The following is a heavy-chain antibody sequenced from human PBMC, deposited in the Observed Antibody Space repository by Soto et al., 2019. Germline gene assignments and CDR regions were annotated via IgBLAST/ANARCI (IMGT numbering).Heavy chain of an antibody. J-gene: IGHJ5*02. CDR3: SKWDGYGDQ. CDR1: GFTFSTNS. CDR2: ISGGGDST. D-gene: IGHD5-12*01. Sequence: EVQVSESGGGLVQPGGSLRLSCAASGFTFSTNSMTWVRQAPGKGLEWVCGISGGGDSTHYADSVKGRFTISRDNSKNMVYLQMNSLTADDTAVYFCSKWDGYGDQWGQGTLVTVSS. V-gene: IGHV3-23*01.